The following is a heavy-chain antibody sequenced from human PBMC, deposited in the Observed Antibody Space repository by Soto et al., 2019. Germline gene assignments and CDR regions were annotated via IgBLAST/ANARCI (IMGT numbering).Heavy chain of an antibody. V-gene: IGHV3-23*01. Sequence: EVLLLESGGGLVQPGGSLRLSCAASGFTFNTFAMTWVRQAPGKGLEWVSALSGSGSLSYYADSVKGRFTISRDNSKNTMYLQMNNLRVDETAVYFYARDRGGALDSWGQGTLVTVSS. J-gene: IGHJ4*02. CDR2: LSGSGSLS. CDR3: ARDRGGALDS. CDR1: GFTFNTFA. D-gene: IGHD2-15*01.